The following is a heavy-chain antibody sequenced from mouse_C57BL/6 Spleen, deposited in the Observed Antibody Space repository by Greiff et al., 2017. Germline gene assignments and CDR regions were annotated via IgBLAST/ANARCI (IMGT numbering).Heavy chain of an antibody. CDR3: ARTGLGEGYFDY. V-gene: IGHV1-80*01. J-gene: IGHJ2*01. D-gene: IGHD4-1*01. CDR2: IYPGDGDT. Sequence: QVQLKESGAELVKPGASVKISCKASGYAFSSSWMNWVKQRPGKGLEWIGQIYPGDGDTNYNGTFKGKATLTADQSSSPAYMQLSGLTSADSAVYFCARTGLGEGYFDYWGQGTTLTVSS. CDR1: GYAFSSSW.